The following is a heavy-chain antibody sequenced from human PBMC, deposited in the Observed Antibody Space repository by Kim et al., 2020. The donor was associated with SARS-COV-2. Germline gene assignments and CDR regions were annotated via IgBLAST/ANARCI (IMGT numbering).Heavy chain of an antibody. CDR3: ARVFVVVPAATDYYYYGMDV. CDR1: GGSFSGYY. J-gene: IGHJ6*02. V-gene: IGHV4-34*01. CDR2: INHSGST. D-gene: IGHD2-2*01. Sequence: SETLSLTCAVYGGSFSGYYWSWIRQPPGKGLEWIGEINHSGSTNYNPSLKSRVTISVDTSKNQFSLKLSSVTAADTAVYYCARVFVVVPAATDYYYYGMDVWGQGTTVTVSS.